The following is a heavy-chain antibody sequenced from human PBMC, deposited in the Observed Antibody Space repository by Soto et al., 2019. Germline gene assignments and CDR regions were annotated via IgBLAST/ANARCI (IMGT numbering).Heavy chain of an antibody. Sequence: SETMSLTCTVSGDYIISYCWSWIQQTPGKGLEWIGNIHYNGNTKYSPSLKSRVTMSVDTSKNHFSLKLISVTTADTAVYFCAREGNLGRWIQPLDSWGQGTLVTVSS. V-gene: IGHV4-59*01. D-gene: IGHD2-2*03. CDR1: GDYIISYC. CDR3: AREGNLGRWIQPLDS. CDR2: IHYNGNT. J-gene: IGHJ4*02.